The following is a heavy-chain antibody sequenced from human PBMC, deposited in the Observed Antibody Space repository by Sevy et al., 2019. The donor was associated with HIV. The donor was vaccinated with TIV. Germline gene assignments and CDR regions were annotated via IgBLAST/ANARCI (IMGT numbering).Heavy chain of an antibody. CDR2: IYNTGST. J-gene: IGHJ5*02. CDR1: GGSISTYY. CDR3: ARAPPVRSGDDSLNWFDP. V-gene: IGHV4-59*01. Sequence: SETLSLTCTVSGGSISTYYWSWIRQPPGKGLEYIGYIYNTGSTNYNPSLKSRVTISVDTSKNQFSLNLRSVTAVDTAVYYCARAPPVRSGDDSLNWFDPWGQGTLDTVSS. D-gene: IGHD5-12*01.